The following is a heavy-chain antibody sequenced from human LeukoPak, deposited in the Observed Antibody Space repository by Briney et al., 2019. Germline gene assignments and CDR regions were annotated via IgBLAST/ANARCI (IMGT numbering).Heavy chain of an antibody. CDR3: ARVGDIDAAFDY. J-gene: IGHJ4*02. V-gene: IGHV1-2*02. CDR1: GYTFTGYY. CDR2: INPNSGGT. D-gene: IGHD5-12*01. Sequence: ASVKVSCKASGYTFTGYYMHWVRQAPGQGLEWMGWINPNSGGTNYAQKFQGRVTMTRDTSISTAYMELSSLRSEDTAVYYCARVGDIDAAFDYWGQGTLVTVSS.